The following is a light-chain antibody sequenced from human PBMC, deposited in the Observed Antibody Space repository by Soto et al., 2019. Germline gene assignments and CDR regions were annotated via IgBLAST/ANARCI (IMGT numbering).Light chain of an antibody. Sequence: EIVMTQSPATLSVSPGERATLSCWASQSVSSNLAWYQQKPGLAPRLLFYAASTRATGIPATFSGSGSGTEFTLIISSLQSEDFAVYYCQLCNDWPWTLGQGTKVEIK. J-gene: IGKJ1*01. V-gene: IGKV3-15*01. CDR2: AAS. CDR3: QLCNDWPWT. CDR1: QSVSSN.